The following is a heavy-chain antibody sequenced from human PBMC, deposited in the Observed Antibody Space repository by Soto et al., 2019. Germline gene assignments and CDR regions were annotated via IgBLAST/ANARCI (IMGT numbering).Heavy chain of an antibody. D-gene: IGHD6-13*01. J-gene: IGHJ4*02. V-gene: IGHV4-31*03. CDR1: GGSISSGGYY. Sequence: SETLSLTCNVSGGSISSGGYYWSWIRQHPGKGLEWIGYIYYSGSTYYNPSLKSRVTISVDTSKNQFSLRLSSVTAAGTAVYYCATSVAAGKSFFGHWGQGTLVAVSS. CDR3: ATSVAAGKSFFGH. CDR2: IYYSGST.